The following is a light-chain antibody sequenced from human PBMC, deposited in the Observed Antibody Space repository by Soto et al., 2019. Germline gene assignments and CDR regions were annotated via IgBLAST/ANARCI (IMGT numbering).Light chain of an antibody. Sequence: QSVLTQAPSASGAPGQRVFISCSGSSPNIGSNYVYWYQQFPGTAPKLLILRNNQRPSGVLDRFSASKSGTSASLAISGLRSEDEADYHCAAWDDNLRSVVFGGGTKLTVL. CDR3: AAWDDNLRSVV. V-gene: IGLV1-47*01. J-gene: IGLJ2*01. CDR1: SPNIGSNY. CDR2: RNN.